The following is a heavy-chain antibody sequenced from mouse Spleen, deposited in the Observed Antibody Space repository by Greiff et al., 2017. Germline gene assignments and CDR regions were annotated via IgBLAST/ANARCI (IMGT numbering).Heavy chain of an antibody. J-gene: IGHJ2*01. D-gene: IGHD4-1*01. CDR3: ARGELGRGHFDY. V-gene: IGHV3-1*01. CDR1: GYSITSGYD. Sequence: EVQGVESGPGMVKPSQSLSLTCTVTGYSITSGYDWHWIRHFPGNKLEWMGYISYSGSTNYNPSLKSRISITHDTSKNHFFLKLNSVTTEDTATYYCARGELGRGHFDYWGQGTTLTVSS. CDR2: ISYSGST.